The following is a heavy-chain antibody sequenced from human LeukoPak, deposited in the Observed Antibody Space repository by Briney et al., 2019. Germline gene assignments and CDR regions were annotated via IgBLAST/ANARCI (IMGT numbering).Heavy chain of an antibody. D-gene: IGHD4-17*01. CDR2: INHSGST. CDR3: ARGTMTTVTYYFDY. J-gene: IGHJ4*02. Sequence: PSETLPLTCAVYGGSFSGYYWSWIRQPPGEGLEWIGEINHSGSTNYNPSLKSRVTISVDTSKNQFSLKLSSVTAADTAVYYCARGTMTTVTYYFDYWGQGTLVTVSS. CDR1: GGSFSGYY. V-gene: IGHV4-34*01.